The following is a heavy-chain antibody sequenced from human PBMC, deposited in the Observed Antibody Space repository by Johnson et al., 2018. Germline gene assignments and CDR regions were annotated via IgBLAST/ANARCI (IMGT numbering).Heavy chain of an antibody. J-gene: IGHJ3*01. Sequence: QVQLVESGGGVVQPGRSLRLSCAGSGFTFSSHAMHWVRQAPGKGLEWVAVISNDENNKYYADSVKGRFTISRDNSKNTLYVQMNSLRADDTAVYYCAREDPSGGAGDLWCQGAVVTVSS. CDR2: ISNDENNK. CDR3: AREDPSGGAGDL. V-gene: IGHV3-30-3*01. CDR1: GFTFSSHA. D-gene: IGHD6-19*01.